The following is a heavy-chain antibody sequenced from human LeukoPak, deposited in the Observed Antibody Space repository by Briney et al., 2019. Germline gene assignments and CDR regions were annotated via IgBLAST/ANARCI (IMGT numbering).Heavy chain of an antibody. Sequence: SETLSLTCTVSGGSISSSSYYWGWIRQPPGKGLEWIGSIYYSGGTYYNPSLKSRVTISVDTSKNQFSLKLSSVTAADTAVYYCARQVTVYYYDSSGYYYSYPLAFDYWGQGTLVTVSS. V-gene: IGHV4-39*01. CDR3: ARQVTVYYYDSSGYYYSYPLAFDY. CDR2: IYYSGGT. D-gene: IGHD3-22*01. J-gene: IGHJ4*02. CDR1: GGSISSSSYY.